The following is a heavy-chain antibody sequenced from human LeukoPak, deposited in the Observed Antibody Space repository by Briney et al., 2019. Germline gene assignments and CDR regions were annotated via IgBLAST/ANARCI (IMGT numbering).Heavy chain of an antibody. V-gene: IGHV1-2*02. Sequence: ASVKVSCKASGYSFIDYYMHWVRQAPGQGPEWMGCINPRSGGTTYAQKFHGRVTMTRDTSITTAYMELTRLTSDDTAVYYCARGDYGTSSDTWGQGTLVTVSS. CDR3: ARGDYGTSSDT. CDR2: INPRSGGT. J-gene: IGHJ5*02. D-gene: IGHD4-17*01. CDR1: GYSFIDYY.